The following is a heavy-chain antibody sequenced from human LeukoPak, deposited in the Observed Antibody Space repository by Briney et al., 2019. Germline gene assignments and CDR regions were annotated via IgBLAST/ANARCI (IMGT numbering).Heavy chain of an antibody. CDR1: GFTFSSYS. Sequence: PGGSLGLSCAASGFTFSSYSMNWVRQAPGKGLEWVSYISGTSSTIYYVDSVKGRFTISRDNAKNSLYLQMNSLRAEDTAVYYCARDRMPPYSYGMDVWGQGTTVTVSS. V-gene: IGHV3-48*01. J-gene: IGHJ6*02. CDR2: ISGTSSTI. CDR3: ARDRMPPYSYGMDV. D-gene: IGHD2-2*01.